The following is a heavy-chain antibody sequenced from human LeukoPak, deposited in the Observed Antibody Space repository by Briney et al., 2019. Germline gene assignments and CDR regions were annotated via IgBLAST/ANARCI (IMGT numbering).Heavy chain of an antibody. J-gene: IGHJ4*02. CDR2: IYYSGST. Sequence: SSETLSLTCTVSGGSISSGDYYWSWIRQPPGKGLEWIGYIYYSGSTYYNPSLKSRVTISVDTSKNQFSLKLSSVTAADTAVYYCAREVSRYFDWLREYYFDYWGQGTLVTVSS. CDR1: GGSISSGDYY. D-gene: IGHD3-9*01. CDR3: AREVSRYFDWLREYYFDY. V-gene: IGHV4-30-4*08.